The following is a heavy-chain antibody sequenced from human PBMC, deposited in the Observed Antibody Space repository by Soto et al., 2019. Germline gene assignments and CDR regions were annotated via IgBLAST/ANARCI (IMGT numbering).Heavy chain of an antibody. Sequence: SETLSLTCTVSGGSISSGGYYWSWIRQHPGKGLEWIGYIYYSGSTYYNPSLKSRVTISVDTSKNQFSLKLSSVTAADTAVYYCARALRYCSSTSCHNYFDYWGQGTLVTVSS. CDR3: ARALRYCSSTSCHNYFDY. J-gene: IGHJ4*02. V-gene: IGHV4-31*03. CDR2: IYYSGST. D-gene: IGHD2-2*01. CDR1: GGSISSGGYY.